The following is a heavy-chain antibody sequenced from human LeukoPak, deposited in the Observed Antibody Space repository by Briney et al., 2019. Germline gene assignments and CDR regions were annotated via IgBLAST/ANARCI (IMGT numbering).Heavy chain of an antibody. D-gene: IGHD6-19*01. V-gene: IGHV3-23*01. J-gene: IGHJ4*02. Sequence: GGSLRLSCAASEFTFSSYAMSWVRQAPGKGLEWASAISGSGGSTYYADSVKGRFTISRDNSKNTLYLQMNSLRAEDTAVYYCAKDQAFSGGRAFDYWGQGTLVTVSS. CDR1: EFTFSSYA. CDR3: AKDQAFSGGRAFDY. CDR2: ISGSGGST.